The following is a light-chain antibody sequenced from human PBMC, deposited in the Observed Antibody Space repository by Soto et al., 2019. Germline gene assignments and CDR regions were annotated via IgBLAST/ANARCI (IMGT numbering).Light chain of an antibody. CDR2: AVT. Sequence: QSVLTQPRSVSGSPGQSVTISCTGTNSDVGGYNSVSWYQQHPGKAPKLMIYAVTKRPSGVPARFSGSKSGNTASLTISGLQAEDEADYYCCSYAGTYTFVFGTGTQLTVL. CDR3: CSYAGTYTFV. V-gene: IGLV2-11*01. CDR1: NSDVGGYNS. J-gene: IGLJ7*01.